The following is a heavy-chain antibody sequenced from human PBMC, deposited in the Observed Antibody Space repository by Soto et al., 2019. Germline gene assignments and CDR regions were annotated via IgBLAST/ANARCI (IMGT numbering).Heavy chain of an antibody. CDR3: ARRDYYYGMNV. CDR1: GYTFTSFG. V-gene: IGHV1-18*01. Sequence: GASVKVACKASGYTFTSFGISWVRQAPGQGLEWMGWISAYNGNTNYTQNLQGRVTMTSETSTSTAYMELRSLRSDDTAVYYRARRDYYYGMNVWCKGTTITVSS. J-gene: IGHJ6*04. CDR2: ISAYNGNT.